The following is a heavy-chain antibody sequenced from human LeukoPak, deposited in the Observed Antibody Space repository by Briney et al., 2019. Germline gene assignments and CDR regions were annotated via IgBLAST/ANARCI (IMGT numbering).Heavy chain of an antibody. J-gene: IGHJ4*02. D-gene: IGHD1-14*01. CDR1: GFTFSSYG. Sequence: PGRSLRLPCAASGFTFSSYGMHWVRQAPGKGLEWVAVISYDGSNKYYADSVKGRFTISRDNSKNTLYLQMNSLRAEDTAVYYCAKGNRNPIPKYFDYWGQGTLVTVFS. CDR3: AKGNRNPIPKYFDY. V-gene: IGHV3-30*18. CDR2: ISYDGSNK.